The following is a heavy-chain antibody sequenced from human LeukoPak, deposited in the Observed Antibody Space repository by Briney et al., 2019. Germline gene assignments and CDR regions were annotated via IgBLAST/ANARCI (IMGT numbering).Heavy chain of an antibody. CDR3: AKRHLTAVQRYFYL. CDR2: ISGTGGST. CDR1: GFTFSNYA. Sequence: GGSLRLSCAASGFTFSNYAMTWVRQAPGQGLEWVSAISGTGGSTYYADSVKGRFTIPRDSSQNTLYLQMNSLRAEDTAVYYCAKRHLTAVQRYFYLWGRGTLVTVSS. V-gene: IGHV3-23*01. D-gene: IGHD3-9*01. J-gene: IGHJ2*01.